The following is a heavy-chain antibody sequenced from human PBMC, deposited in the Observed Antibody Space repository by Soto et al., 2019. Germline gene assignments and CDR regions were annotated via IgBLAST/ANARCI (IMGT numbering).Heavy chain of an antibody. Sequence: QVQLVQSGAEVKKPGSSVKVSCKASGGTFSSYAISWVRQAPGQGLEWMGGIIPIFGTANYAQKYQGRVTITADESTSTADMELSSLRSEDTAVYYCACPHDYGDFEYFQHWGQGTLVTVSS. J-gene: IGHJ1*01. CDR2: IIPIFGTA. D-gene: IGHD4-17*01. CDR3: ACPHDYGDFEYFQH. V-gene: IGHV1-69*01. CDR1: GGTFSSYA.